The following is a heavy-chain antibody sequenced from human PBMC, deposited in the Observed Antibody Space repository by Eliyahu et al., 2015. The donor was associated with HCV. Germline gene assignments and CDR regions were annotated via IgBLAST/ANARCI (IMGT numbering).Heavy chain of an antibody. J-gene: IGHJ4*02. V-gene: IGHV6-1*01. CDR1: GDSVXSNSAA. Sequence: QVQLQQSGPGLVKPSQTLSLTCAISGDSVXSNSAAWNWIRQSPSRGLEWLGRTYYRSKWFTEYADYAVSVNSRMTINADTSKNHFSLQLNSVTPEDTAVYYCARGQGRFDYWGQGSLVTVSS. CDR2: TYYRSKWFT. CDR3: ARGQGRFDY.